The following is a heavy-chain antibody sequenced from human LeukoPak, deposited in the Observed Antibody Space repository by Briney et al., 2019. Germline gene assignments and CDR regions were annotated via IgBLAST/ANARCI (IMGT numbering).Heavy chain of an antibody. Sequence: PSGRSLRLSCAASGFTFSSYGMHWVRQAPGKGLEWLAVISYDGSNKYYADCVKGRFTISRDNSKNTLYLQMNSLRAGDTAVYYCAKPTDADSGYDLGGFDYWGQGTLVTVSS. CDR1: GFTFSSYG. J-gene: IGHJ4*02. CDR3: AKPTDADSGYDLGGFDY. CDR2: ISYDGSNK. V-gene: IGHV3-30*18. D-gene: IGHD5-12*01.